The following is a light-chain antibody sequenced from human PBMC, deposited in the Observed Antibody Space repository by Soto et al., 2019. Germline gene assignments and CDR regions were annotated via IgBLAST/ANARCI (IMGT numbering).Light chain of an antibody. Sequence: QSALTQPPSASGSPGQSVTISCTGTKNDIGVYDFVSWYQHHPGKAPRLIMYEVVQRPSGVPDRFSGSKSGNTASLTVSGLQAADEADYFCQSYAGSNTYVFGSGTKVTVL. J-gene: IGLJ1*01. CDR2: EVV. CDR1: KNDIGVYDF. V-gene: IGLV2-8*01. CDR3: QSYAGSNTYV.